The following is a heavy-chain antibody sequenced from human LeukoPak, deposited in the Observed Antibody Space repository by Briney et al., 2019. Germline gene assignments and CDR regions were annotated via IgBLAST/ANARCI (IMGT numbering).Heavy chain of an antibody. V-gene: IGHV3-21*01. J-gene: IGHJ4*02. D-gene: IGHD5-24*01. CDR2: ISSSSSYI. CDR3: ARDAEMAIDY. Sequence: GGSLRLSRAASGFTFSSYSMNWVRQAPGKGLEWVSSISSSSSYIYYADSVKGRFTISRDNAKNSLYLQMNSLRAEDTAVYYCARDAEMAIDYWGQGTLVTVSS. CDR1: GFTFSSYS.